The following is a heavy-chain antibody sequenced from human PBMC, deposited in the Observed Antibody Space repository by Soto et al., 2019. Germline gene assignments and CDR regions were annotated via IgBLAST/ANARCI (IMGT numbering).Heavy chain of an antibody. D-gene: IGHD5-12*01. V-gene: IGHV1-18*01. CDR3: ARDPSSGIVATFYWFDP. CDR1: GYTFTSYG. CDR2: ISAYNGNT. Sequence: QVPLVQSGAEVKKPGASVKVSCKASGYTFTSYGISWVRQAPGQGLEWMGWISAYNGNTNYAQKLQGRVTMTTDTSTRTAYMELRSLRSDDTAVYYCARDPSSGIVATFYWFDPWGQGTLVTVSS. J-gene: IGHJ5*02.